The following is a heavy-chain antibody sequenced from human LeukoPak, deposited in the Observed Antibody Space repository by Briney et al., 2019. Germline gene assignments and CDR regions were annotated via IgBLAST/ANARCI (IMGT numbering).Heavy chain of an antibody. CDR1: GFTFSSYW. CDR2: INPGGSNI. V-gene: IGHV3-74*01. J-gene: IGHJ3*02. Sequence: GGSLRLSCAASGFTFSSYWMHWVRQVPGKGLVWVARINPGGSNITYADSVKGRFTISRDNAKNSLYLQMNSLRAEDTAVYYCARDGMRAFDIWGQGTMVTVSS. CDR3: ARDGMRAFDI.